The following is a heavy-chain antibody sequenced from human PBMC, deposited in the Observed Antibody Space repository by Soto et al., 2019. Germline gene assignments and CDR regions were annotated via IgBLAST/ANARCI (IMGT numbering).Heavy chain of an antibody. CDR1: GGSISSSSYY. D-gene: IGHD5-18*01. CDR3: ARRNTAMVKDFDY. J-gene: IGHJ4*02. CDR2: IYYTGST. V-gene: IGHV4-39*07. Sequence: SETLSLTCTVSGGSISSSSYYWGWIRQPPGKGLEWIGYIYYTGSTSYNPSLKSRLTISVDTSKNQFSLKLSSVTAADTAVYYCARRNTAMVKDFDYWGQGTLVTVSS.